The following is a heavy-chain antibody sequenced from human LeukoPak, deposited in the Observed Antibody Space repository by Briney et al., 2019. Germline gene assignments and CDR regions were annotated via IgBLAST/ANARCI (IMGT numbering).Heavy chain of an antibody. CDR2: ISSSSSYT. Sequence: GGSLRLSCAASGFTFSDYYMSWIRQAPGKGLEWVSYISSSSSYTNYADSVKGRFTISRDNAKNSLYLQMNSLRAEDTAVYYCARHGYRTYDYVWGRYRSPDGDDAFDIWGQGTMVTVSS. CDR3: ARHGYRTYDYVWGRYRSPDGDDAFDI. D-gene: IGHD3-16*02. V-gene: IGHV3-11*03. J-gene: IGHJ3*02. CDR1: GFTFSDYY.